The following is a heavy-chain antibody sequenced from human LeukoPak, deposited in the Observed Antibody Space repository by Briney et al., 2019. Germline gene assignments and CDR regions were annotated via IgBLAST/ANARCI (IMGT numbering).Heavy chain of an antibody. J-gene: IGHJ3*02. D-gene: IGHD2/OR15-2a*01. Sequence: PGGSLRLSCAASGFTFSNAWMSWVRQAPGKGLEWVGRIKSKTDGGTTDYAAPVKGRFTISRDDSKNTLYLQMNSLKTEDTAVYYCTAYFTIDAFDIWGQGTMVTVSS. V-gene: IGHV3-15*01. CDR2: IKSKTDGGTT. CDR1: GFTFSNAW. CDR3: TAYFTIDAFDI.